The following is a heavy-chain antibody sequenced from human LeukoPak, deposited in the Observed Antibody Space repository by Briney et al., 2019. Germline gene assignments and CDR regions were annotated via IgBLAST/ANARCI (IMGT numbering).Heavy chain of an antibody. CDR3: ARDTDGSGSYYLDY. CDR1: GFTFSSYG. D-gene: IGHD3-10*01. CDR2: ISYDGSNK. J-gene: IGHJ4*02. Sequence: GGSLRLSCAASGFTFSSYGMHWVRQAPGKGLEWVAVISYDGSNKYYADSVKGRFTISRDNSKNTLYLQMNSLRAEDTAVYYCARDTDGSGSYYLDYWGQGTLVTVSS. V-gene: IGHV3-30*03.